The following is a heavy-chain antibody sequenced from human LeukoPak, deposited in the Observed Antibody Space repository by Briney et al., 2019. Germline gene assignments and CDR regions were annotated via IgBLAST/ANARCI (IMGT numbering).Heavy chain of an antibody. J-gene: IGHJ4*02. V-gene: IGHV3-49*04. Sequence: PGRSLRLSCTASGFTFGDYAMSWVRQAPGKGLEWVGFIRSIAYGGTTEYAASVKGRFTISRDDSKSIAYLQMNSLKTEDTAVYYCTRVRYYDFWSGYTYYFDYWGQGTLVTVSS. CDR2: IRSIAYGGTT. CDR1: GFTFGDYA. D-gene: IGHD3-3*01. CDR3: TRVRYYDFWSGYTYYFDY.